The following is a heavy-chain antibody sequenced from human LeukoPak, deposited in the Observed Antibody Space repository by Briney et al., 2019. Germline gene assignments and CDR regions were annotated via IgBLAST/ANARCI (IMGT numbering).Heavy chain of an antibody. D-gene: IGHD3-9*01. CDR2: IYYSGSI. CDR1: GGSISSSY. CDR3: ARAASDYDILTGYIPAPFDY. J-gene: IGHJ4*02. Sequence: PSETLSLTCTVSGGSISSSYWSWIRQPPGKGLEWIGYIYYSGSINYNPSLKSRVTISVDTSKNQFSLKLSSVTAADTAVYYCARAASDYDILTGYIPAPFDYWGRGTLVTVSS. V-gene: IGHV4-59*01.